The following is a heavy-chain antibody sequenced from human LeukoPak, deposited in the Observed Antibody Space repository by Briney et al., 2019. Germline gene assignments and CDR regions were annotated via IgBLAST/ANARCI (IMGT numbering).Heavy chain of an antibody. J-gene: IGHJ3*02. CDR1: GGTFSSYA. D-gene: IGHD3-22*01. CDR2: IIPILGIA. V-gene: IGHV1-69*04. CDR3: ARTYYYDSSGYFDI. Sequence: SVKVSCKASGGTFSSYAISWVRQAPGQGLEWMGRIIPILGIANYARKFQGRVTITADKSTSTAYMELSSLRSEDTAVYYCARTYYYDSSGYFDIWGQGTMVTVPS.